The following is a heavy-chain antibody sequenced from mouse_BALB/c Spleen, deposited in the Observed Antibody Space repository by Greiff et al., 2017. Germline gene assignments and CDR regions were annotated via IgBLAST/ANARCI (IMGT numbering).Heavy chain of an antibody. CDR2: ISSGGSYT. D-gene: IGHD2-1*01. CDR1: GFTFSSYT. CDR3: TREGGNYGAGAMDY. J-gene: IGHJ4*01. Sequence: EVKLMESGGGLVKPGGSLKLSCAASGFTFSSYTMSWVRQTPEKRLEWVATISSGGSYTYYPDSVKGRFTISRDNAKNTLYLQMSSLKSEDTAMYYCTREGGNYGAGAMDYWGQGTSVTVSS. V-gene: IGHV5-6-4*01.